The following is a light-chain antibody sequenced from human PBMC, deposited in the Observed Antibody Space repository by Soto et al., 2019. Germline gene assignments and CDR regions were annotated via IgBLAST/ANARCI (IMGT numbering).Light chain of an antibody. CDR1: SSNIGAGYD. V-gene: IGLV1-40*01. CDR3: QSSDSSLNV. Sequence: QSALTQPPSVSGSPGQRVTISCTWSSSNIGAGYDVHWYQQLPGTAPKLLIYGNSNRPSGVPDRFSGSKSGTSASLAITGLQAEDEADYYCQSSDSSLNVFGTGTKVTVL. J-gene: IGLJ1*01. CDR2: GNS.